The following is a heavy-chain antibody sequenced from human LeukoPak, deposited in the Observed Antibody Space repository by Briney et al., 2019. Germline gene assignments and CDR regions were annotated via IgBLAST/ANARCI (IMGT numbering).Heavy chain of an antibody. V-gene: IGHV1-18*01. D-gene: IGHD1-26*01. Sequence: GASVKVSCKASGYTFTSYGISWVRQAPGQGLEWMGWISAYNGNTNYAQKLQGRVTMTTDTSTSTAYMELRSLRSDDTAVYYCARDIVGATTDSTNWFDPWGQGTLVTVSS. CDR1: GYTFTSYG. CDR3: ARDIVGATTDSTNWFDP. J-gene: IGHJ5*02. CDR2: ISAYNGNT.